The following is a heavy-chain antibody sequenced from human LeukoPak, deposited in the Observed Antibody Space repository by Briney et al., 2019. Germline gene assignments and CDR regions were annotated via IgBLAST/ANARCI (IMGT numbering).Heavy chain of an antibody. V-gene: IGHV3-11*01. CDR3: ARDMEVTMMSI. D-gene: IGHD3-22*01. CDR2: ISSSGSTI. J-gene: IGHJ3*02. Sequence: GGPLRLSCAASGFTFSDYYMSWIRQAPGKGLEWVSYISSSGSTIYYADSVKGRFTISRDNAKNSLYLQMNSLRAEDTAVYYCARDMEVTMMSIWGQGTMVTVSS. CDR1: GFTFSDYY.